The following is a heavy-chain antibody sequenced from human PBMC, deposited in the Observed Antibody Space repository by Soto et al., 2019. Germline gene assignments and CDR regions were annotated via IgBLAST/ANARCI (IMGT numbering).Heavy chain of an antibody. D-gene: IGHD3-10*01. CDR2: ISGYNGNT. CDR3: AREVSHDFDY. CDR1: GYTFTNYG. Sequence: ASVKVSCKASGYTFTNYGIGWVRQAPGQGLEWMGWISGYNGNTNHAQKLQGRVTMTTDISTGTAYMELRSPRSDDTAVYFCAREVSHDFDYWGQGTLVTVSS. J-gene: IGHJ4*02. V-gene: IGHV1-18*01.